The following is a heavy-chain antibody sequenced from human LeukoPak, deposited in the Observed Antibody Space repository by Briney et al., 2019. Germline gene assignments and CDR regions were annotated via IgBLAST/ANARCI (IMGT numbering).Heavy chain of an antibody. D-gene: IGHD2-15*01. Sequence: SETLSLTCTVSGGSISSGGYYWSWIRQHPGKGLEWIGYIYYSGSTYYNPSLKSRVTISVGTSKNQFSLKLSSVTAADTAVYYCARDLRSGFDYWGQGTLVTVSP. J-gene: IGHJ4*02. CDR3: ARDLRSGFDY. CDR1: GGSISSGGYY. CDR2: IYYSGST. V-gene: IGHV4-31*03.